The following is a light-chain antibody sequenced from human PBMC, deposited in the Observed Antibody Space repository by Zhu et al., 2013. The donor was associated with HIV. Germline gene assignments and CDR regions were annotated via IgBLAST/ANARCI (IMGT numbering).Light chain of an antibody. CDR2: AAS. CDR1: QSVSSSY. V-gene: IGKV3-20*01. CDR3: QQYNNWLLT. J-gene: IGKJ5*01. Sequence: EIVLTQSPGTLSLSPGERAALSCRASQSVSSSYLAWYQQRLGQAPRLLIFAASRRATGIPDRFSGSGSGTDFTLTISRLEPEDFAVYYCQQYNNWLLTFGQGTRLEIK.